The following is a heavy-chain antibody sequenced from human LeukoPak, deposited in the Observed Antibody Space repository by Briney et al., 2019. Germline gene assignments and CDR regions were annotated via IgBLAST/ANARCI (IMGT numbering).Heavy chain of an antibody. Sequence: GGSLRLSCAASGFTFSSTWMHRVRQAPGKGLVWVSHINSDETTTYADSVKGRFTISRDNATNTLYLQMNSLRAEDTAVYYCAALTGFWGQGTLVTVSS. V-gene: IGHV3-74*01. D-gene: IGHD4-11*01. CDR2: INSDETT. CDR3: AALTGF. J-gene: IGHJ4*02. CDR1: GFTFSSTW.